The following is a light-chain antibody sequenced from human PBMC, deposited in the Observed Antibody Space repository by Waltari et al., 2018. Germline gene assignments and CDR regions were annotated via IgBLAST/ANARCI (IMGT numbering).Light chain of an antibody. J-gene: IGKJ3*01. V-gene: IGKV1-8*01. CDR2: AAS. Sequence: AIRMTQSPSSLSASTGDRVTITCRASQGISSYLAWDQQKPGKAPQLRIYAASTLQSGGSSRFSGSGSGTDFPLTISCLQSEDFATYYCQQYYSYPFTFGPGTKVDIK. CDR1: QGISSY. CDR3: QQYYSYPFT.